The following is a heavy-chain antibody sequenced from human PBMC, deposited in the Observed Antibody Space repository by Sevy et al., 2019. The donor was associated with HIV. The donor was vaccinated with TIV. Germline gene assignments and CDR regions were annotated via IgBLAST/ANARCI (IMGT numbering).Heavy chain of an antibody. Sequence: SQTLSLTCTVSGGSIHNSYWSWIRQSPGKGLEWIGYIHSSGSTNGNPSLKGRATISVDTSKNQFSLNLKSVTAADSGIYYCAREYSSSETLHVWGQGTTVTVSS. V-gene: IGHV4-59*01. CDR1: GGSIHNSY. J-gene: IGHJ6*02. D-gene: IGHD6-13*01. CDR3: AREYSSSETLHV. CDR2: IHSSGST.